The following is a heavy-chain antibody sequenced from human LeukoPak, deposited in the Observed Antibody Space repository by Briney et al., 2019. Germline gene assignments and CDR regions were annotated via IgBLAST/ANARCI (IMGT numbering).Heavy chain of an antibody. J-gene: IGHJ4*02. CDR3: ARGRPYSSGWYAIDY. V-gene: IGHV1-46*01. D-gene: IGHD6-19*01. Sequence: GASVKVSCKASGYTFTIYYMHWVRQAPGQGLEWMGIIHPSGGTTSYAQRFQGRVTMTRDTSTSTICMELSSLRSEDTAVYYCARGRPYSSGWYAIDYWGQGTLVTVSS. CDR1: GYTFTIYY. CDR2: IHPSGGTT.